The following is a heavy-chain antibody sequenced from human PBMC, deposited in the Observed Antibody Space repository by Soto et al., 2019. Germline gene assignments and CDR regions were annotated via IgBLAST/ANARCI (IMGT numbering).Heavy chain of an antibody. CDR3: ARAGSWYGHSYYYYGMDV. D-gene: IGHD6-13*01. V-gene: IGHV3-7*01. CDR1: GFTFSSYW. CDR2: IKQDGSEK. J-gene: IGHJ6*02. Sequence: EVQLVVSGGGLVQPGGSLRLSCAASGFTFSSYWMSWVRQAPGKGLEWVANIKQDGSEKDYVDSAKGRFTISRDNAKNALYLQMNRLRAEDTAVYYCARAGSWYGHSYYYYGMDVWGQGTTVTVPS.